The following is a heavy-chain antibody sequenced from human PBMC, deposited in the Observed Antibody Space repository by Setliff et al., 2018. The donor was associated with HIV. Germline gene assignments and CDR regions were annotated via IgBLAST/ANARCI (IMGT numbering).Heavy chain of an antibody. CDR3: ARDTGGEITFGGVIVNYYYYMDV. D-gene: IGHD3-16*02. CDR1: GGTFSSYA. Sequence: SVKVSCKASGGTFSSYAISWVRQAPGQGLEWMGGIIPIFGTANYAQKFQGRVKITTDESTSTAYMGLSSLRAEDTAVYYCARDTGGEITFGGVIVNYYYYMDVWGKGTTVTVSS. CDR2: IIPIFGTA. J-gene: IGHJ6*03. V-gene: IGHV1-69*05.